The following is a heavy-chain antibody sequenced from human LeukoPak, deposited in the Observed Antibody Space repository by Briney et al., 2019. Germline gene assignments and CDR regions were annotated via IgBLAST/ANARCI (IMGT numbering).Heavy chain of an antibody. CDR1: GGSFSGYY. CDR3: ARRGSGSYYNDLVDY. CDR2: INHSGST. J-gene: IGHJ4*02. Sequence: SETLSLTCAGYGGSFSGYYWSWIRQPPGKGLEWIGEINHSGSTNYNPSLKSRVTISVDTSKNQFSLKLSSVTAADTAVYYCARRGSGSYYNDLVDYWGQGTLVTVSS. V-gene: IGHV4-34*01. D-gene: IGHD3-10*01.